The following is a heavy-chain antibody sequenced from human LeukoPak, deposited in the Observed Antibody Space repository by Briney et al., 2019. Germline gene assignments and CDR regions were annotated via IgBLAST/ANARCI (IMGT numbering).Heavy chain of an antibody. CDR1: GGSFSGYY. CDR2: INHSGST. D-gene: IGHD3-16*02. J-gene: IGHJ5*02. V-gene: IGHV4-34*01. CDR3: ARRTGDYDYVWGSYRRYNWFDP. Sequence: SETLSLTCAVYGGSFSGYYWSWIRQPPGKGLEWIGEINHSGSTNYNPSLKSRVTISVDTSKNQFSLKLSSVTAADTAVYYCARRTGDYDYVWGSYRRYNWFDPWGQGTLVTVSS.